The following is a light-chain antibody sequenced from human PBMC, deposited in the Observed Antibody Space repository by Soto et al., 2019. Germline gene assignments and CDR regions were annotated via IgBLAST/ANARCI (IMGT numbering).Light chain of an antibody. V-gene: IGKV1-5*03. CDR3: QQYNSYWT. Sequence: VXXXVTXXXXASQXIXXWLAWYQQKPGKAPKLLIYKASSLESGVPSRFSGXXXXTXXTLTISSLQPDDFATYYCQQYNSYWTFGQGTKV. J-gene: IGKJ1*01. CDR1: QXIXXW. CDR2: KAS.